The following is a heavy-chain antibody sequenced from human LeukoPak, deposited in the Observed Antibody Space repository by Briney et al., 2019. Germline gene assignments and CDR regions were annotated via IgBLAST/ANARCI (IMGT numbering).Heavy chain of an antibody. CDR1: GGSISSGSYY. CDR2: IYTSGST. Sequence: PSQTLSLTCTVSGGSISSGSYYWSWIRQPAGKGLEWIGRIYTSGSTNYNPSLKSRVTISVDTSKNQFSLKLSSVTAADTAVYYCARDTPYYDILTGYYREANYYYGMDVWGKGTTVTVSS. CDR3: ARDTPYYDILTGYYREANYYYGMDV. J-gene: IGHJ6*04. V-gene: IGHV4-61*02. D-gene: IGHD3-9*01.